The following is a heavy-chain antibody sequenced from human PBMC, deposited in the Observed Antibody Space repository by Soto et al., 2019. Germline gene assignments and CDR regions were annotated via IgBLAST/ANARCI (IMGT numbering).Heavy chain of an antibody. V-gene: IGHV1-18*01. Sequence: ASVKVSCKASGYTFTSYGISWVRQAPGQGLEWMGWISAYNGNTNYAQKLQGRVTMTTDTSTSTAYMELRSLRSDDTAVYYCARWDYDILTGHSGMDVWGQGTTVTVSS. D-gene: IGHD3-9*01. CDR2: ISAYNGNT. J-gene: IGHJ6*02. CDR1: GYTFTSYG. CDR3: ARWDYDILTGHSGMDV.